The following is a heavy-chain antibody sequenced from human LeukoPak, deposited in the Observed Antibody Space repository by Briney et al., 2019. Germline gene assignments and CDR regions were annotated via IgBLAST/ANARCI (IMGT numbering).Heavy chain of an antibody. CDR2: ISGSGGST. Sequence: GGSLRLSCAPSGFTFSSYAMNWVRQAPGKGLEWVSAISGSGGSTYYADSVKGRFTISRDNSKNTLYLQMNSLRAEDTAVYYCAKVGAIAAAGPAAGDYWGQGALVTVSS. D-gene: IGHD6-13*01. CDR1: GFTFSSYA. J-gene: IGHJ4*02. CDR3: AKVGAIAAAGPAAGDY. V-gene: IGHV3-23*01.